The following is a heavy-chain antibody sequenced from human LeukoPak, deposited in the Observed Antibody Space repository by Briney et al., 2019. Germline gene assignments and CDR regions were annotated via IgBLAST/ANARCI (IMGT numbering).Heavy chain of an antibody. D-gene: IGHD3-3*01. Sequence: TGGSLRLSCAASGFSVTTSYMSWVRQAPGQGLEWVSVTYSGGSTSHADSAKGRFTVSRADSKNRVHFQMKSIRHDDTAVYYCARTYYDYRVGTNDFDNWGQGTLVTVSS. CDR1: GFSVTTSY. CDR3: ARTYYDYRVGTNDFDN. V-gene: IGHV3-66*01. CDR2: TYSGGST. J-gene: IGHJ4*02.